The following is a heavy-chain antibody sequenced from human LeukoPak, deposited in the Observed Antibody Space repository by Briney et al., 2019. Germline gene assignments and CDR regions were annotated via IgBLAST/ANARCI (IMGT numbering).Heavy chain of an antibody. V-gene: IGHV3-74*01. J-gene: IGHJ4*02. CDR2: INSNGRST. Sequence: PGRSLRLSCAASGFTFSIYAMNWVRQAPGKGLVWVSRINSNGRSTSYADSVKGRFTISRDNAKNTLYLEMNNLRAEDTAVYYCTRDVWGDRDNYFDCWGQGTLVTVSS. D-gene: IGHD2-8*01. CDR3: TRDVWGDRDNYFDC. CDR1: GFTFSIYA.